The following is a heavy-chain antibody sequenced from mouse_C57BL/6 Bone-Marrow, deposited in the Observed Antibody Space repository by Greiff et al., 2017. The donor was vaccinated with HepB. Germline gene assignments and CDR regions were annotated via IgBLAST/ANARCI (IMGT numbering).Heavy chain of an antibody. J-gene: IGHJ4*01. D-gene: IGHD1-1*01. CDR2: IDPSDSYT. CDR3: ARRLRFYAMDY. V-gene: IGHV1-69*01. CDR1: GYTFTSYW. Sequence: VQLQQSGAELVMPGASVKLSCKASGYTFTSYWMHWVKQRPGQGLEWIGEIDPSDSYTNYNQKFKGKSTLTVDKSSSTAYMQLSSLTSEDSAVYYCARRLRFYAMDYWGQGTSVTVSS.